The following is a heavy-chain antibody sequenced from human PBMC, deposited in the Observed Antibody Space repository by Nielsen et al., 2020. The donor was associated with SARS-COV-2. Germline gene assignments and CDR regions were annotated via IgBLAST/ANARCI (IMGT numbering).Heavy chain of an antibody. CDR1: GFTFSSYN. Sequence: GESLKISCAASGFTFSSYNMNWVRQAPGKGLEWVSYISSSRSTIYYADSVKGRFTISRDNAKNSLYLQMNSLRAEDTALYYCAKDRREYSSGYSYFDYWGQGTLVTVSS. V-gene: IGHV3-48*01. J-gene: IGHJ4*02. CDR2: ISSSRSTI. D-gene: IGHD3-22*01. CDR3: AKDRREYSSGYSYFDY.